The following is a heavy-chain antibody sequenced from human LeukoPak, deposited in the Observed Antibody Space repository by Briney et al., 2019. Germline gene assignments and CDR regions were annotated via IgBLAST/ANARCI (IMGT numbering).Heavy chain of an antibody. CDR2: INPNSGGT. V-gene: IGHV1-2*06. D-gene: IGHD3-16*02. CDR3: AAKGSTDYDYVGGSYRYKGGYYFDY. CDR1: GYTFTGYY. Sequence: GASVKVSCKASGYTFTGYYMHWVRQAPGQGLEWRGRINPNSGGTNYAQKFQGRVTMTRDTSISTADMELSRLRSDDTAVYYCAAKGSTDYDYVGGSYRYKGGYYFDYWGQGTLVTVSS. J-gene: IGHJ4*02.